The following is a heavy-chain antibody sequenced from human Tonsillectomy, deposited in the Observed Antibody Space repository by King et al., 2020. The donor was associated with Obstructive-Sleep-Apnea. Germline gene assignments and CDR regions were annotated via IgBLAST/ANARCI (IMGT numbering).Heavy chain of an antibody. Sequence: QLVQSGAEVKKPGASVKVSCKASGYTFSSYAMHWVRQAPGQRLEWMGWINAGNGNTKYSQKFQGRVTITRDTSASIAYMELSSLRSEDTGVYFWAGTKVDYYGMDLWGRGTTVTVS. D-gene: IGHD1-26*01. J-gene: IGHJ6*02. CDR3: AGTKVDYYGMDL. CDR1: GYTFSSYA. CDR2: INAGNGNT. V-gene: IGHV1-3*01.